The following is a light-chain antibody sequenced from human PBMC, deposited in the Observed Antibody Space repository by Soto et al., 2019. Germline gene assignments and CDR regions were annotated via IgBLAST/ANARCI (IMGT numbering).Light chain of an antibody. CDR3: QQYHSLPYT. V-gene: IGKV4-1*01. Sequence: DIVMTQSPDSLAVSLGERATINCKSSQIVIYSVNNENYLAWFQQRAGQPPKLLVYWASNRASGVPDRFSGSGSGTDFTLTISTLQAEDVAVYYCQQYHSLPYTFGQGTKLEIK. CDR1: QIVIYSVNNENY. J-gene: IGKJ2*01. CDR2: WAS.